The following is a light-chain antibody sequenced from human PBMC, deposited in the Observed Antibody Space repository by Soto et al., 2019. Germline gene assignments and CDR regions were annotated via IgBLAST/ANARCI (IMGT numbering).Light chain of an antibody. V-gene: IGKV3-20*01. J-gene: IGKJ1*01. Sequence: EIVLTQSPGTLSLSPGERATLSCRASQSVSSSYLAWYQQKTGQAPGLLIYGASSRATGIPDRLSGSGSGTDFTLTISTLEPEDFAVYYCQQYGSSAETFGQGTKVEIK. CDR2: GAS. CDR1: QSVSSSY. CDR3: QQYGSSAET.